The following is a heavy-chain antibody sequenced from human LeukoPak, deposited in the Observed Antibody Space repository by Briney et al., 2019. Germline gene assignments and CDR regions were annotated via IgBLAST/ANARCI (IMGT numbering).Heavy chain of an antibody. CDR3: ACDYGDYPVRAEYFQH. V-gene: IGHV4-34*01. D-gene: IGHD4-17*01. CDR2: INHSGST. J-gene: IGHJ1*01. CDR1: GGSFSGYY. Sequence: SETLSLTCAVYGGSFSGYYWSWIRQSPGKGLEWIGEINHSGSTNYNPSLKSRVTISVDTSKNQFSLKLSSVTAADTAVYYCACDYGDYPVRAEYFQHWGQGTLVTVSS.